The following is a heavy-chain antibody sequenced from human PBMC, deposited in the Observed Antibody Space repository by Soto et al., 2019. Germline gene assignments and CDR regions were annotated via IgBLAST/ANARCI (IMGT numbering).Heavy chain of an antibody. CDR1: GGTFSSYA. Sequence: SVKVSCKASGGTFSSYAISWVRQAPGQGLEWMGGIIPIFGTANYAQKFQGRVTITADESTSTAYMELSSLRSEDTAVYYCARHWIVVVPAAMPQLYYWGQGTLVIVSS. D-gene: IGHD2-2*01. CDR3: ARHWIVVVPAAMPQLYY. V-gene: IGHV1-69*13. J-gene: IGHJ4*02. CDR2: IIPIFGTA.